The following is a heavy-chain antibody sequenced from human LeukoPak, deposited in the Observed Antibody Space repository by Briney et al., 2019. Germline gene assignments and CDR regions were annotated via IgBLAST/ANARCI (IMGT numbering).Heavy chain of an antibody. CDR1: GFIFSDYY. J-gene: IGHJ6*02. CDR2: IYSGGST. D-gene: IGHD6-19*01. CDR3: AKVKGEYSSGSDYYYYGMDV. V-gene: IGHV3-53*01. Sequence: PGGSLRLSCAASGFIFSDYYMSWIRQAPGKGLEWVSVIYSGGSTYYADSVKGRFTISRDNSKNTLYLQMNSLRAEDTAVYYCAKVKGEYSSGSDYYYYGMDVWGQGTTVTVSS.